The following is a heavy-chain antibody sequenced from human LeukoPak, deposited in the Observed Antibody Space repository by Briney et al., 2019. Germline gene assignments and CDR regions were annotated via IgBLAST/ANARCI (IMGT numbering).Heavy chain of an antibody. Sequence: SETVSLTCAVSGYSISSGYYWGWIRQPPGKGLEWIGSIHHSGSTYYNPSLKSRVTISVDTSKNQFSLKLSSVTAADTAVYYCARRWSGWGFPLGAYFDYWGQGTLVTVSS. D-gene: IGHD6-19*01. CDR1: GYSISSGYY. J-gene: IGHJ4*02. V-gene: IGHV4-38-2*01. CDR3: ARRWSGWGFPLGAYFDY. CDR2: IHHSGST.